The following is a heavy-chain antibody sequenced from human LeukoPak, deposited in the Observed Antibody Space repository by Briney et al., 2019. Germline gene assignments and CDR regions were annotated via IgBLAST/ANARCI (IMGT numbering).Heavy chain of an antibody. V-gene: IGHV1-18*01. CDR1: GYTFTSYG. Sequence: ASVKVSCKASGYTFTSYGISWVRQAPGQGLEWMGWISAYNGNTNYAQKLQGGVTMTTDTSTSTAYMELRSLRSDDTAVYYCARVSPITIFGVVIIRPIDYWGQGTLVTVSS. CDR3: ARVSPITIFGVVIIRPIDY. J-gene: IGHJ4*02. CDR2: ISAYNGNT. D-gene: IGHD3-3*01.